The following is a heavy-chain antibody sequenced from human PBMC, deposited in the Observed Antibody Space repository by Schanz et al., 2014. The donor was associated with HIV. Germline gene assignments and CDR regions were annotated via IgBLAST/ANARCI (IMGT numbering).Heavy chain of an antibody. Sequence: QVQLVQSGAEVKKPGSSVKVSCKPSGGTLTNYAISWGRQAPGQGLEWMGWINPNSGATQYAQKFQDRVTMTREKSISTVYMGLTSLTPDDTAVYFCARGASVAARGWFDPWGQGTLIIVSS. CDR1: GGTLTNYA. V-gene: IGHV1-2*02. J-gene: IGHJ5*02. CDR2: INPNSGAT. D-gene: IGHD3-10*01. CDR3: ARGASVAARGWFDP.